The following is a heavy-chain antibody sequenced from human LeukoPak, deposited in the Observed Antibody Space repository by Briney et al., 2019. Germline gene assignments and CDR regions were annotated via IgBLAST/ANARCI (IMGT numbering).Heavy chain of an antibody. CDR3: ARSYGGNSANWYFDL. Sequence: GGSLRLSCAASGFIFSSYALHWVRQTPGKELEWVADITYDGSSKYYAESVKGRFTISRDNSKNTLYLQMNSLRAEDTAVYYCARSYGGNSANWYFDLWGRGTLVTVSS. CDR1: GFIFSSYA. D-gene: IGHD4-23*01. V-gene: IGHV3-30-3*01. J-gene: IGHJ2*01. CDR2: ITYDGSSK.